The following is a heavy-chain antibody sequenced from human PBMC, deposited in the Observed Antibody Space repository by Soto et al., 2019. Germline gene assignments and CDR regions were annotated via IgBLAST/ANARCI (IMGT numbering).Heavy chain of an antibody. D-gene: IGHD2-8*01. J-gene: IGHJ6*02. Sequence: VHLVESGGGRVKPGGALRLPCSASGFIFREHTLQWGRQAPGKGLEWVSSVSRRSENLLYADSVKGRFTISRDNAKNSVSLQMNSLRAEDTALYYCALMLYTEEGVGLDVWGQGTTVTVS. CDR1: GFIFREHT. CDR2: VSRRSENL. V-gene: IGHV3-21*01. CDR3: ALMLYTEEGVGLDV.